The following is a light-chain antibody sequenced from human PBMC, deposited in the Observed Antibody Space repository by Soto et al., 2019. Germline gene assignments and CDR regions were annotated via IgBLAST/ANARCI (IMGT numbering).Light chain of an antibody. CDR3: SSYTIGSSPYV. V-gene: IGLV2-14*01. Sequence: QSALTQPASVSGSPGQSITISCTGTSSDVGAYYSVSWYQHHPGKAPKLIIYGVTNRPSGVSNRFSGSKSGNTSSLTISGLQAEDESDYHSSSYTIGSSPYVFGTGTKVTVL. J-gene: IGLJ1*01. CDR1: SSDVGAYYS. CDR2: GVT.